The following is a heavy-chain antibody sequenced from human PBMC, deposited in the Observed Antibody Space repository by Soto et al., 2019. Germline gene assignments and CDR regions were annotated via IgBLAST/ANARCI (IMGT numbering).Heavy chain of an antibody. Sequence: ASVKVSCKASGYTFTGYYMHWVRQAPGQGLEWMGWINPNSGGTNYAQKFQGRVTMTRDTSISTAYMELSRLRSDDAAVYYCARAPRGGYSSSWYDYWGQGTLVTVSS. J-gene: IGHJ4*02. V-gene: IGHV1-2*02. D-gene: IGHD6-13*01. CDR3: ARAPRGGYSSSWYDY. CDR2: INPNSGGT. CDR1: GYTFTGYY.